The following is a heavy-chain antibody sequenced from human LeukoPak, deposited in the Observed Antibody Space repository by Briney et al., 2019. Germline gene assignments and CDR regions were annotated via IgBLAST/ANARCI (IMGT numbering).Heavy chain of an antibody. D-gene: IGHD3-10*01. V-gene: IGHV1-2*02. Sequence: ASVKVSCKASGYTFTGSYMHWVRQAPGQGLEWMGWINPNSGGTKYAQKFRGRVTMTRDTSISTAYMELSRLRSDDTAVYYCARATMVRGVTWGQGTLVTVSS. CDR1: GYTFTGSY. CDR2: INPNSGGT. CDR3: ARATMVRGVT. J-gene: IGHJ4*02.